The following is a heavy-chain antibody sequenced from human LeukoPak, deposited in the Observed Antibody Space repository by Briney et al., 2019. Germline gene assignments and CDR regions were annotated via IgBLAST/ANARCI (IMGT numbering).Heavy chain of an antibody. Sequence: GGSLRLSCAASGFTFSEYSMNWVRQAPGKGLEWVSFISTSSSHIYYGDSVKGRFTISRDDARNSVSLQMNSLRAEDTAVYYCARQVSGYGSGSFYFDYWGQGMLVTVSS. CDR1: GFTFSEYS. CDR2: ISTSSSHI. D-gene: IGHD3-10*01. J-gene: IGHJ4*02. V-gene: IGHV3-21*01. CDR3: ARQVSGYGSGSFYFDY.